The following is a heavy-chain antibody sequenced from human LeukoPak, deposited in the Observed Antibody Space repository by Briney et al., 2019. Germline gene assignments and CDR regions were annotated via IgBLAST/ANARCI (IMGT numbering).Heavy chain of an antibody. CDR1: GFTVSSNY. Sequence: PGGSLRLSCAVSGFTVSSNYVSWVRQAPGKGLEWVSVIYSGGSTYYADSVKGRFTISRDNSKNTLYLQMNSLRAEDTAVYYCARELGYCSGASCYFKYYGMDVWGQGTTVTVFS. CDR2: IYSGGST. D-gene: IGHD2-15*01. J-gene: IGHJ6*01. V-gene: IGHV3-53*01. CDR3: ARELGYCSGASCYFKYYGMDV.